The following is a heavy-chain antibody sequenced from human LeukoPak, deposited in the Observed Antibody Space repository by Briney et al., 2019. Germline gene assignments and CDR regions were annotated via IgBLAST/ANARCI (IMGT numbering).Heavy chain of an antibody. CDR3: ARSGAFDI. V-gene: IGHV4-4*09. Sequence: SETLSLTCTVSGGSISSYYWSWIRQPPGKGLEWIGYIYTSGSTNYNPSRKGRVTISVDTSNNQCSLKLSSVSAADTAVYYCARSGAFDIWGQGTMVTVSS. CDR1: GGSISSYY. CDR2: IYTSGST. J-gene: IGHJ3*02. D-gene: IGHD3-10*01.